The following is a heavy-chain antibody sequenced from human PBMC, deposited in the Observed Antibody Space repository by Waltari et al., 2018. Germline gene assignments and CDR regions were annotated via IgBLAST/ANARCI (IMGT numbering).Heavy chain of an antibody. V-gene: IGHV4-38-2*01. J-gene: IGHJ4*02. CDR2: IYHSGST. CDR3: ASPAYCSGGSCYEDY. Sequence: QVQLQESGPGLVKPSETLSLTCAVSGYSISSGYYWGWIRQPPGKGLEWIGSIYHSGSTYYNPSLKSRVTIPVDTSKNQFSLKLSSVTAADTAVYYCASPAYCSGGSCYEDYWGQGTLVTVSS. CDR1: GYSISSGYY. D-gene: IGHD2-15*01.